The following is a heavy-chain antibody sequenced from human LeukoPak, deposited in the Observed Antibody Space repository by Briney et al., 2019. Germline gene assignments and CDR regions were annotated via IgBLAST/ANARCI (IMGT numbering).Heavy chain of an antibody. CDR3: AVKDLAAAGSPFDY. Sequence: SQTLSLTCTVSGASIRSGDYYWSWIRQPPGKGLEWIGEINHSGSTNYNPSLKSRVTISVDTSKNQFSLKLSSVTAADTAVYYCAVKDLAAAGSPFDYWGQGTLVTVSS. J-gene: IGHJ4*02. CDR1: GASIRSGDYY. V-gene: IGHV4-30-4*01. D-gene: IGHD6-13*01. CDR2: INHSGST.